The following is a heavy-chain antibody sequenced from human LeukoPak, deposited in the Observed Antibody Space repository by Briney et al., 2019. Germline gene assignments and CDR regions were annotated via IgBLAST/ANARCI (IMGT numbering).Heavy chain of an antibody. CDR2: IRSKADSYAT. Sequence: PGGSLRLSCAASGFTFSGSAMHWVRQASGKGLEWFGRIRSKADSYATAYAASVKGRFTISRDDSKNTAYLQLNSLKTEDTAVYYCSRHYYDSSGSDDTFDIWGQGTMVTVSS. J-gene: IGHJ3*02. D-gene: IGHD3-22*01. V-gene: IGHV3-73*01. CDR3: SRHYYDSSGSDDTFDI. CDR1: GFTFSGSA.